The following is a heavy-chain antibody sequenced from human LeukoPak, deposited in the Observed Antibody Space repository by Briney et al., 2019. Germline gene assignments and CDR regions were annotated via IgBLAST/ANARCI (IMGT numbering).Heavy chain of an antibody. V-gene: IGHV3-23*01. D-gene: IGHD1-26*01. J-gene: IGHJ4*02. CDR2: IRDSGSST. CDR3: AKYGPQDSGSSHFDY. Sequence: GGALRLSCAASGFTFSSYAMSWVRQAPGKGLEWVSAIRDSGSSTHYADSVKGRFTTSRDNSKNTLFLQMNSLRAEDTAIYYCAKYGPQDSGSSHFDYWGQGALVTVSS. CDR1: GFTFSSYA.